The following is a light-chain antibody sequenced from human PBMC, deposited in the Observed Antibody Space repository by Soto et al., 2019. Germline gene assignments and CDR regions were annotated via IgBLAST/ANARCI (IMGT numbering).Light chain of an antibody. Sequence: DIQMTQSPSSLSASVGDRVTITCRASQSISSYLNWYQQKPGKAPKLLIYAASSLQSGVLSRFSGSGSGTDFTLTISSLQPEDFATYYCQRSYSTPWTFGQGTKVEIK. V-gene: IGKV1-39*01. J-gene: IGKJ1*01. CDR1: QSISSY. CDR3: QRSYSTPWT. CDR2: AAS.